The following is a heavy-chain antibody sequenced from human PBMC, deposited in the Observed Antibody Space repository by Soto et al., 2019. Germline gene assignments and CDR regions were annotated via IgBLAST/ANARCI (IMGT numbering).Heavy chain of an antibody. J-gene: IGHJ5*02. Sequence: PSETLSLTCAVSGGSISSGGYSWSWIRQPPGKGLEWIGYIYHSGSTYYNPSLKSRVTISVDRSKNQFSLKLSSVAAADTAVYYCARVMVRGVIIQYNWFDPWGQGTLVTVSS. CDR1: GGSISSGGYS. V-gene: IGHV4-30-2*01. D-gene: IGHD3-10*01. CDR3: ARVMVRGVIIQYNWFDP. CDR2: IYHSGST.